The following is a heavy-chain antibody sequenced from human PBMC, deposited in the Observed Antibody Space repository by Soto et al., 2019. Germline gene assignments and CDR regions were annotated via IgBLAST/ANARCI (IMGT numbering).Heavy chain of an antibody. D-gene: IGHD4-4*01. J-gene: IGHJ5*02. CDR2: IYYSGST. CDR1: GGSISSGVYY. CDR3: ARDNDYSNWFDP. V-gene: IGHV4-31*03. Sequence: SETLSLTCTVSGGSISSGVYYWSWIRQHPGKGLEWIGYIYYSGSTYYNPSLKSRVTISVDTSKNQFSLKLSSVTAADTAVYYCARDNDYSNWFDPWGQGTLVTVSS.